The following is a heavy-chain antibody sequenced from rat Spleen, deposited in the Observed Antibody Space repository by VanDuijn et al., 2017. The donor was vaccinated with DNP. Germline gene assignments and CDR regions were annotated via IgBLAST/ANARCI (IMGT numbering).Heavy chain of an antibody. Sequence: EVQLVESGGGLVQPGRSLKLSCAASGFTFSDYYMAWVRQAPTKGLEWVAYIGSDGYAPYYGDSVKGLFTISRDNAKSTLYLQMNSLRYEDMATYYCIRWNSGHFDYWGQGVMVTVSS. CDR3: IRWNSGHFDY. CDR1: GFTFSDYY. V-gene: IGHV5-22*01. J-gene: IGHJ2*01. D-gene: IGHD4-3*01. CDR2: IGSDGYAP.